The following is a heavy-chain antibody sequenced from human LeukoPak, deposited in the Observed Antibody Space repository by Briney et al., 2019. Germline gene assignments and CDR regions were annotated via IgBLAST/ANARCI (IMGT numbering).Heavy chain of an antibody. V-gene: IGHV1-18*01. CDR2: ISAYNGNT. D-gene: IGHD3-9*01. CDR3: ARDLNYDILTGYYTDDYSYYGMDV. J-gene: IGHJ6*02. Sequence: ASVKVSCKASGYTFTSYGISWVREAPGQGLEWMGWISAYNGNTNCAQKLQGRVTMTTDTSTSTAYMELRSLRSDDTAVYYCARDLNYDILTGYYTDDYSYYGMDVWGQGTTVTVSS. CDR1: GYTFTSYG.